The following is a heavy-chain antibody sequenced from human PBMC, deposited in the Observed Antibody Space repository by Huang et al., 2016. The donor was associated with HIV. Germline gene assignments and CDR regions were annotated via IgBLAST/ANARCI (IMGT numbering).Heavy chain of an antibody. CDR1: GYSFSLYW. V-gene: IGHV5-51*03. CDR3: AKGRRAFDV. J-gene: IGHJ3*01. Sequence: EVQLVQSGAEVKKPGESLKISCTGSGYSFSLYWIAWVRQMPGKGLEWKGIIYPIESKSTYSPSFEGHVSISVDKSINTVYLHWSSLKASDTAIYYCAKGRRAFDVWGQGTWVTVSS. CDR2: IYPIESKS.